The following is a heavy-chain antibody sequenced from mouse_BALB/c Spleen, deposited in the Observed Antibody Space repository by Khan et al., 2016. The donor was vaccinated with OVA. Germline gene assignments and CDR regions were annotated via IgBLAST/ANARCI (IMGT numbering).Heavy chain of an antibody. V-gene: IGHV3-2*02. Sequence: EVQLQESGPGLVKPSQSLSLTCTVTGYSITSDYAWNWIRQFPGNKLEWMGYISNSGSTTTNPSLKSRISITRDTSKNQFFLQLNSVTTDDTATYHGASELGRYYALDYWGQGTSVTVSS. CDR2: ISNSGST. CDR3: ASELGRYYALDY. J-gene: IGHJ4*01. D-gene: IGHD4-1*01. CDR1: GYSITSDYA.